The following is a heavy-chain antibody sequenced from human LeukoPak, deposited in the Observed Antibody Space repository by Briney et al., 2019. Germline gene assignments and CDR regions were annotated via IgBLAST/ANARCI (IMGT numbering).Heavy chain of an antibody. V-gene: IGHV3-48*03. J-gene: IGHJ4*02. CDR3: AREFRGYDSRLHDY. CDR1: GFTFSYYQ. Sequence: PGGSLRLSCAASGFTFSYYQMNWVRQAPGKGLEWISYISSGGSSIYYADSVKGRFTISRDNAKNSLYLQMYSLRAEDTAVYYCAREFRGYDSRLHDYWGQGTLVTVSS. CDR2: ISSGGSSI. D-gene: IGHD3-22*01.